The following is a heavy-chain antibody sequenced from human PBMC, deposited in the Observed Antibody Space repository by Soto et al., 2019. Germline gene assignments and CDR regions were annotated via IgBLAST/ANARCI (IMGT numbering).Heavy chain of an antibody. CDR1: GGSINNYY. CDR3: ARRQDWHGLFDN. Sequence: SETLSLTCTVSGGSINNYYWSWIRQSPGRGLEWIGCSYYSGTTNYNPSLSSRVTISIGASKTQFSLRLRSVTAADTAVYYCARRQDWHGLFDNWGPGILAIVSS. D-gene: IGHD1-1*01. V-gene: IGHV4-59*01. J-gene: IGHJ4*02. CDR2: SYYSGTT.